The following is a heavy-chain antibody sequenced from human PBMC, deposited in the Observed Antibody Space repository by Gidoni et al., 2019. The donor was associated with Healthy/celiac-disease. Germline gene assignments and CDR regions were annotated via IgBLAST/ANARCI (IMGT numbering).Heavy chain of an antibody. V-gene: IGHV4-34*01. J-gene: IGHJ4*02. CDR2: INHSGST. CDR1: GGSFSGYY. Sequence: QVQLQQWGAGLLKPSETLSLTCAVYGGSFSGYYWSWFRQPPGKGLEWIGEINHSGSTNYNPSLKSRVTISVDTSKNQFSLKLSSVTAADTAVYYCARGPYYDSSGYWLTFDYWGQGTLVTVSS. CDR3: ARGPYYDSSGYWLTFDY. D-gene: IGHD3-22*01.